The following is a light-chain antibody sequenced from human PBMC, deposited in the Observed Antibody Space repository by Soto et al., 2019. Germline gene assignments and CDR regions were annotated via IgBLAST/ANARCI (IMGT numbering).Light chain of an antibody. J-gene: IGLJ2*01. CDR1: SGHSSYA. CDR2: LNSDGSH. Sequence: QSALTQSPSASASLGASVKLTCTLSSGHSSYAIAWHQQQPEKGPRYLMKLNSDGSHSKGDGIPDRFSGSSSGAERYLVISSLQSEDEADYYCQTWGTGIVVFGGGTKVTVL. CDR3: QTWGTGIVV. V-gene: IGLV4-69*01.